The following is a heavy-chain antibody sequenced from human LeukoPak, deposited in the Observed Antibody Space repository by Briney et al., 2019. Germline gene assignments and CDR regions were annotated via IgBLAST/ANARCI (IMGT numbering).Heavy chain of an antibody. CDR2: IYLSGST. CDR3: ARVLGSSWSIDY. J-gene: IGHJ4*02. V-gene: IGHV4-4*02. D-gene: IGHD6-13*01. Sequence: PSGTLSLTCAVSGGSIRSSNWWSWVRQPPGKGLQWIGEIYLSGSTNYNPSLKSRVTISVDKSKNQFSLKLSSVTAADTAVYYCARVLGSSWSIDYWGQGTLVTVSS. CDR1: GGSIRSSNW.